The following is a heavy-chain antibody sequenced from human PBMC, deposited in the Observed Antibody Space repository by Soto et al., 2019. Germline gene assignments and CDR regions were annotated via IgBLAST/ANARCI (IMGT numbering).Heavy chain of an antibody. CDR1: GFSLSNARMG. CDR3: ARRVATMVRGVISYYYYGMDV. V-gene: IGHV2-26*01. D-gene: IGHD3-10*01. CDR2: IFSNDEK. Sequence: QVTLKESGPVLVKPTETLTLTCTVSGFSLSNARMGVSWIRQPRGKALEWLAHIFSNDEKSYSTSLKSRLTISKDTSKSQVVHTMTNMDPVDTATYYCARRVATMVRGVISYYYYGMDVWGQGTTVTVSS. J-gene: IGHJ6*02.